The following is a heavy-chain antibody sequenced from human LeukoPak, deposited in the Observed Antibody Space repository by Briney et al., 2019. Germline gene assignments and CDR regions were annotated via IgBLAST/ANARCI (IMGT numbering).Heavy chain of an antibody. CDR2: ISSS. Sequence: GGSLRLSCAASGFTFSTYSMNWVRQAPGKGLEWVSYISSSNAGSVKGRFTISRDNAKNSLYLQMNTLRAEDTAVYYCARGSYDSSGYYSGAEARADYWGQGTLVTVSS. V-gene: IGHV3-48*01. CDR1: GFTFSTYS. D-gene: IGHD3-22*01. CDR3: ARGSYDSSGYYSGAEARADY. J-gene: IGHJ4*02.